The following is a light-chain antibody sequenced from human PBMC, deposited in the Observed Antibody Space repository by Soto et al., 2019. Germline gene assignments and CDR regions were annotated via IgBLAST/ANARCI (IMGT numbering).Light chain of an antibody. CDR3: HQCYSSRT. CDR2: GAS. J-gene: IGKJ1*01. CDR1: QRVSSTY. Sequence: EIVLTQSPGTLSLSPGERAMLSCRASQRVSSTYLAWYQQKPGQAPRLLIYGASSRATGIPDRFSGSGSGTDFTLTISRLEPEDFAVYYCHQCYSSRTFGQGTKVDIK. V-gene: IGKV3-20*01.